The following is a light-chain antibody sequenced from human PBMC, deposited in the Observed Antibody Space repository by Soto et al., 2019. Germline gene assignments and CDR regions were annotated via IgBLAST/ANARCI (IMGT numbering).Light chain of an antibody. CDR1: TSDFGFYNY. V-gene: IGLV2-14*01. Sequence: QSVLAQPASVSGSAGQSMKISCTEPTSDFGFYNYVSWYQHHPGKAPKLLIYEVTNRHSGVSNRFSGSKSGNTASLTISGLQAEDEADYYCSSYTSSTDYVFGTGTKVTVL. J-gene: IGLJ1*01. CDR2: EVT. CDR3: SSYTSSTDYV.